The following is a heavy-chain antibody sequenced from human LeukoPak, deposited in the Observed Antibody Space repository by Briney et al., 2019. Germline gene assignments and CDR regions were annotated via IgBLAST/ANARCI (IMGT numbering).Heavy chain of an antibody. CDR1: GFTFSSYW. D-gene: IGHD3-10*01. CDR3: ARPYGSGSYYSVVRGFYFDY. Sequence: GGSLRLSCAASGFTFSSYWMSWVRQAPGKGLEWVANIKQDGSEKYYVDSVKGRFTISRDNAKNSLYLQMNSLRAEDTAVYYCARPYGSGSYYSVVRGFYFDYWGQGTLVTVSS. CDR2: IKQDGSEK. V-gene: IGHV3-7*01. J-gene: IGHJ4*02.